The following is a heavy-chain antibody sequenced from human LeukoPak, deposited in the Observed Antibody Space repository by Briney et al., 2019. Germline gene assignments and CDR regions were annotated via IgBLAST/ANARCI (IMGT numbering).Heavy chain of an antibody. V-gene: IGHV3-48*02. D-gene: IGHD1-26*01. CDR2: ISSRSGTI. Sequence: GGSLRLSCAASGFSFSTYWMHWVRQAPGKGLEWVSYISSRSGTIFYADSVKGRFTISRDNAKNSLYLQMNSLRDEDTAVYYCTRDSGLIIGALNLDYWGRGTLVTVSS. CDR1: GFSFSTYW. CDR3: TRDSGLIIGALNLDY. J-gene: IGHJ4*02.